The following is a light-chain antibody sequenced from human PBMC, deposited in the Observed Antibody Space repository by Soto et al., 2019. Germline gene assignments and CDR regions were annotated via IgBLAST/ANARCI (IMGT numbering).Light chain of an antibody. V-gene: IGLV2-11*01. CDR3: CSYAGSYTVV. CDR2: DVN. J-gene: IGLJ2*01. CDR1: SSDVGGYNY. Sequence: QSALTQPRSVSGSPGQSVTISCTGTSSDVGGYNYVSWYQQHPGKSPKLMIYDVNKRPSGVPDRFSGSKSGNTASLTISGLRAEDAADYYCCSYAGSYTVVFGGGTKLTVL.